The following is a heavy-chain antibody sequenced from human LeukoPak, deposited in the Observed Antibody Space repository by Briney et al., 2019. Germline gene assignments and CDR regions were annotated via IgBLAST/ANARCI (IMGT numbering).Heavy chain of an antibody. V-gene: IGHV1-2*06. CDR2: INPNSGGT. D-gene: IGHD3-3*01. CDR1: GYTFTGYY. CDR3: ARDQDFWSGYWYFDY. J-gene: IGHJ4*02. Sequence: ASVKVSCKAPGYTFTGYYMHWVRQAPGQGLEWMGRINPNSGGTNYAQKFQGRVTMTRDTSISTAYMELSRLRSDDTAVYYCARDQDFWSGYWYFDYWGQGTLVTVSS.